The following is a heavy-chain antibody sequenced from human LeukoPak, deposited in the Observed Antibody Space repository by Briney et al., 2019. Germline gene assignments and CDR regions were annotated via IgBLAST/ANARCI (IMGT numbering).Heavy chain of an antibody. J-gene: IGHJ4*02. V-gene: IGHV3-9*01. CDR1: GFNCDDHA. CDR2: ISGNSGSR. CDR3: TKGSGSWVDY. Sequence: GGSLRLSCAASGFNCDDHAMHWVRQVPGKGLQWVSGISGNSGSRGYADSVKGRFTISRDNAKNSLHLQMNSLRAEDTALYYCTKGSGSWVDYWGQGTLVTVSS. D-gene: IGHD2-15*01.